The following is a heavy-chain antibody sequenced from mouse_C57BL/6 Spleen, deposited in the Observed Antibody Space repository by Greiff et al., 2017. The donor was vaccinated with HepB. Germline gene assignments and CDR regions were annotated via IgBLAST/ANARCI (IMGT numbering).Heavy chain of an antibody. D-gene: IGHD2-4*01. Sequence: QVQLQQSGAELVKPGASVKMSCKASGYTFTSYWITWVKQRPGQGLEWIGDIYPGSGSTNYNEKFKSKATLTVDTSSSTAYMQLSSLTSEDSAVYYCARAYDYDGAWFAYWGQGTLVTVSA. CDR1: GYTFTSYW. CDR3: ARAYDYDGAWFAY. V-gene: IGHV1-55*01. J-gene: IGHJ3*01. CDR2: IYPGSGST.